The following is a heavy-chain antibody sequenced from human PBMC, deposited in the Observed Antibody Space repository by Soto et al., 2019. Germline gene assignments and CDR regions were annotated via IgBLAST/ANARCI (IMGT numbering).Heavy chain of an antibody. CDR1: GGSISSGGYF. CDR2: SFHSGTT. V-gene: IGHV4-30-2*01. CDR3: ARGDAGYYGMDV. J-gene: IGHJ6*02. Sequence: TSETLSLTCAVSGGSISSGGYFWSWIRQPPGKGLEWIGYSFHSGTTSYNPPLKSRVIISVDRSKNQFSLKLSSVTTADTAVYYCARGDAGYYGMDVWGQGTMVTV.